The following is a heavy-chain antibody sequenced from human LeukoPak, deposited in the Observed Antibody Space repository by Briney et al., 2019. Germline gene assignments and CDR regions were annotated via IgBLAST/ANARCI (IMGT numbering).Heavy chain of an antibody. CDR1: GFTFSDYY. D-gene: IGHD4-17*01. CDR2: ISSSGSTI. CDR3: ARELMTTVTMPLDY. Sequence: PGGSLRLSCAASGFTFSDYYMSWIRQAPGKGLEWVSYISSSGSTIYYADSVKGRFTISRDNAKNSLYLQMNSLRAEDTAVYYCARELMTTVTMPLDYWGQGTLVTASS. V-gene: IGHV3-11*01. J-gene: IGHJ4*02.